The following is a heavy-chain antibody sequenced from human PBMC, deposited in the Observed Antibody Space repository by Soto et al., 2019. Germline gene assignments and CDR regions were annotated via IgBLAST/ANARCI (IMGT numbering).Heavy chain of an antibody. Sequence: SETLSLTCTVSGGSISSGDYYWSWIRQPPGKGLEWIGYIYYSGSTYYNPSLKSRVTISVDTSKNQFSLKLNSVTAADTAVYYCASRHSSSYFEYSGQGTQVTVTS. CDR1: GGSISSGDYY. J-gene: IGHJ4*01. CDR3: ASRHSSSYFEY. D-gene: IGHD6-6*01. V-gene: IGHV4-30-4*01. CDR2: IYYSGST.